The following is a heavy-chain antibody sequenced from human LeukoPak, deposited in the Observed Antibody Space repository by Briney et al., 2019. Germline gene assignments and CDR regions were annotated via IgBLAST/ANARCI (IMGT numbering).Heavy chain of an antibody. J-gene: IGHJ4*02. D-gene: IGHD3-22*01. V-gene: IGHV1-18*01. Sequence: ASVKVSCKASGYTFTSYGISWVRQAPGQGLEWMGWISAYNGNTNYAQKLQGRVTMTTDTSTSTAYMELRSLRPDGTAVYYCARIQKDYYDSSGPGDYWGQGTLVTVSS. CDR1: GYTFTSYG. CDR3: ARIQKDYYDSSGPGDY. CDR2: ISAYNGNT.